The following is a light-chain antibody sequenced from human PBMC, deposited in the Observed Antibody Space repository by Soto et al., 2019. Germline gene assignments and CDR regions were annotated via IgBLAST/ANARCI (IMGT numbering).Light chain of an antibody. CDR1: QSISSW. Sequence: IQMTQSTSTLSASVGARVTITCRASQSISSWLAWYQQKPGNAPKLLIYAASSLQSGVPSRFSGSGSGTDFTLTISSLQPEDFATYYCLQDYNYPPTFGQGTMVDI. V-gene: IGKV1-6*01. J-gene: IGKJ1*01. CDR2: AAS. CDR3: LQDYNYPPT.